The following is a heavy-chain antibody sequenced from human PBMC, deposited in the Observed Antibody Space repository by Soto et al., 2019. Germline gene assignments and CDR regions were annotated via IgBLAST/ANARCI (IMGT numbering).Heavy chain of an antibody. D-gene: IGHD3-22*01. CDR2: IVVGSGNT. CDR3: AAEGYYYDSSGYYQNNDY. Sequence: QMQLVQSGPEVKKPGTSVKVSCKASGFTFTSSAVQWVRQARGQRLEWIGWIVVGSGNTNYAQKFQERVTITRDMSTSTAYMELSSLRSEDTAVYYCAAEGYYYDSSGYYQNNDYWGQGTLVTVSS. J-gene: IGHJ4*02. CDR1: GFTFTSSA. V-gene: IGHV1-58*01.